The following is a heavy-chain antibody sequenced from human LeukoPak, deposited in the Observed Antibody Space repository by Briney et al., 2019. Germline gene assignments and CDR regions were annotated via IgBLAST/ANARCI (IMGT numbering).Heavy chain of an antibody. J-gene: IGHJ4*02. CDR1: GGSISSYY. Sequence: SETRSLTCTVSGGSISSYYWSWIRQPAGKGLEWIGRIYTSGSTNYNPSLKSRVTISVDTSKNQFSLKLSSVTAADTAVYYCARIRGYCSGGSCYEHFDYWGQGVLVTVSS. CDR3: ARIRGYCSGGSCYEHFDY. V-gene: IGHV4-4*07. D-gene: IGHD2-15*01. CDR2: IYTSGST.